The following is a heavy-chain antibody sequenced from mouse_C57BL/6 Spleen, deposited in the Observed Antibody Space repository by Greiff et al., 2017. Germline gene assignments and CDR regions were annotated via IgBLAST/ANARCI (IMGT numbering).Heavy chain of an antibody. V-gene: IGHV1-74*01. Sequence: QVQLQQPGAELVKPGASVKVSCKASGYTFTSYWMHWVKQRPGQGLEWIGRIHPSDSDTNYNQKFKGKATLTVDKSSSTAYMQLSSLTSEDSAVYYCAIDEGYDYDEGYAMDYWGQGTSGTVSS. CDR1: GYTFTSYW. CDR2: IHPSDSDT. J-gene: IGHJ4*01. D-gene: IGHD2-4*01. CDR3: AIDEGYDYDEGYAMDY.